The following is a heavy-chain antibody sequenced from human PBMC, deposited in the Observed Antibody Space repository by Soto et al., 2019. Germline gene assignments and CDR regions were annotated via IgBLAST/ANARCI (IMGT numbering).Heavy chain of an antibody. CDR2: IYYSGST. D-gene: IGHD1-26*01. CDR1: GGSISSHY. V-gene: IGHV4-59*08. CDR3: ARTSGSGGY. J-gene: IGHJ4*02. Sequence: SETLSLTCTVSGGSISSHYWSWIRQPPGKGLEWIGYIYYSGSTNYNPSLKSRVTISVDKSKNQFSLKLSSVTAADTAMYYCARTSGSGGYWGQGTLVTVSS.